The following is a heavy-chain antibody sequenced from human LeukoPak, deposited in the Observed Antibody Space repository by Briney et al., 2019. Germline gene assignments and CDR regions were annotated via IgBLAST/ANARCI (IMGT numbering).Heavy chain of an antibody. J-gene: IGHJ3*02. D-gene: IGHD3-22*01. CDR3: AADYYDSSGYYYVGAFDI. Sequence: SETLSLTCTVSGGSISSGSYYLSWIRQPAGKGLEWIGRIYTSGSTNYNPSLKSRVTISVDTSKNQSSLKLSSVTAADTAVYYCAADYYDSSGYYYVGAFDIWGQGTMVTVSS. CDR2: IYTSGST. CDR1: GGSISSGSYY. V-gene: IGHV4-61*02.